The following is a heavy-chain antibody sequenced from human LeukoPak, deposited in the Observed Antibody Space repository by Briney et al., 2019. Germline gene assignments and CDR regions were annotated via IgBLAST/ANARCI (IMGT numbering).Heavy chain of an antibody. J-gene: IGHJ4*02. V-gene: IGHV4-61*01. D-gene: IGHD3-16*01. Sequence: SETLSLTCTVSGGSVSSGSYYWSWIRQPPGKGLEWIGYIYYSGSTNYNPSLKSRVTISADTSKNQFSLELSSVTAADTAVYYCARDGGYWGQGTLVTVSS. CDR3: ARDGGY. CDR1: GGSVSSGSYY. CDR2: IYYSGST.